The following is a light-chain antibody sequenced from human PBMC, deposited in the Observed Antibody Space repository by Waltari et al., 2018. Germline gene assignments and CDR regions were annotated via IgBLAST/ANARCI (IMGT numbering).Light chain of an antibody. V-gene: IGKV1-39*01. Sequence: DIQMTQSPSSLSASVGYRVTITCRASQSISSYLNGYQQKPGKAPKLLIYAASSLQSGVPSRFSGSGAGTDFTLTISSLQPEDFATYYCQQSYSTPTFGPGTKVDIK. CDR3: QQSYSTPT. CDR2: AAS. J-gene: IGKJ3*01. CDR1: QSISSY.